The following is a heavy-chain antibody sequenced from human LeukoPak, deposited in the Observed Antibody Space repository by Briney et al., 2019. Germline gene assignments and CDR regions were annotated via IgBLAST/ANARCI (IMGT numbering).Heavy chain of an antibody. V-gene: IGHV3-53*01. CDR2: IYSGGST. Sequence: PGGSLRLSCAASGFTVSSNYMSWVRQAQGKGLEWVSVIYSGGSTYYADSVKGRFTISRDNSKNTLYLQMNSLRAEDTAVYYCARRHRATGDYYMDVWGKGTTVTVSS. D-gene: IGHD1-14*01. CDR1: GFTVSSNY. CDR3: ARRHRATGDYYMDV. J-gene: IGHJ6*03.